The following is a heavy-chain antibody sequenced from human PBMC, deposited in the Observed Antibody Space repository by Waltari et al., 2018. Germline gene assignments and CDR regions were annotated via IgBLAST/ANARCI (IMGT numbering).Heavy chain of an antibody. CDR1: GCTFSSHW. J-gene: IGHJ6*02. CDR2: IPSDGCRK. D-gene: IGHD2-15*01. V-gene: IGHV3-74*01. CDR3: ASHRPGGYGMDV. Sequence: EVHLLESGGALVQPWGSLRLSCSASGCTFSSHWTHWVRQVPGNGLVWVSAIPSDGCRKRYAACVKRRFTISRDNAKNTLYLQMNMMRADDTAVYYCASHRPGGYGMDVWGHGTTVTVSS.